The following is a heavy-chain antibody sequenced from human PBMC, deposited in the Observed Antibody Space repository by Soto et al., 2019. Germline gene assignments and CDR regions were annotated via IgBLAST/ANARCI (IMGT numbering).Heavy chain of an antibody. CDR2: IYHSGST. D-gene: IGHD5-18*01. V-gene: IGHV4-4*02. CDR3: ARDRRGGYSYGYESDYYYYGMDV. J-gene: IGHJ6*02. CDR1: GGSISSSNW. Sequence: QVQLQESGPGLVKPSGTLSLTCAVSGGSISSSNWWSWVRQPPGKGLEWIGEIYHSGSTNYNPSRKSRVNISVDKAKNQFSLKLSSVTAADTAVYYCARDRRGGYSYGYESDYYYYGMDVWGQGTTVTVSS.